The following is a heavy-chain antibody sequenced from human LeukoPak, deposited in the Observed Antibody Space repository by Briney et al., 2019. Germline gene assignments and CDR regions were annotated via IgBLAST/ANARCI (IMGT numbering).Heavy chain of an antibody. CDR3: ARDGVPHYGSGSQYPPRAFDI. CDR1: GFRFNTYW. D-gene: IGHD3-10*01. V-gene: IGHV3-7*01. Sequence: QPGGSLRLSCAASGFRFNTYWMSWVRQAPGKGLEWVANIKQDGNEKYYADSVKGRFTISRDNAKNSLYLQMNSLRAEDTAVYYCARDGVPHYGSGSQYPPRAFDIWGQGTMVTVSS. J-gene: IGHJ3*02. CDR2: IKQDGNEK.